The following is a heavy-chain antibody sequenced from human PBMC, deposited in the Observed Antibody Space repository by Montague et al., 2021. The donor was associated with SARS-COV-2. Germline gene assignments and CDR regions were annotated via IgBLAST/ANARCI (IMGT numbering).Heavy chain of an antibody. D-gene: IGHD2-21*02. Sequence: PALVKPTQTLTLTCTFSGFSLSTSGVGLGWIRQPPGKALEWLALIYWDDDKRYSPSLKSRLTITKDTSKNQVVLTMTNMDPVDTATYYCAHRGDLWVGPYFDYWGQGTLVTVSS. CDR3: AHRGDLWVGPYFDY. CDR2: IYWDDDK. V-gene: IGHV2-5*02. J-gene: IGHJ4*02. CDR1: GFSLSTSGVG.